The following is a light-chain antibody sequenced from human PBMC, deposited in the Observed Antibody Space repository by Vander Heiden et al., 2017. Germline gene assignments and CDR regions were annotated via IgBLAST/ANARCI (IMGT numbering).Light chain of an antibody. J-gene: IGLJ3*02. V-gene: IGLV1-36*01. Sequence: QSVLTQPPSVSAAPRQRVTISCSGSSSNIGNNAVTWYQHLPGNAPKLLSYYDVPLPSGVSYRFSGSKSGTSASLAISGLQSEDEADYYCAAWDDSLNGPVFGGGTKLTVL. CDR2: YDV. CDR1: SSNIGNNA. CDR3: AAWDDSLNGPV.